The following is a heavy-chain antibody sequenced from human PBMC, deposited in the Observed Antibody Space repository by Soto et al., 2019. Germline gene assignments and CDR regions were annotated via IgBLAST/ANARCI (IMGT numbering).Heavy chain of an antibody. CDR1: ADSIRRSNW. CDR3: ARLGYSNAWPDY. J-gene: IGHJ4*02. V-gene: IGHV4-4*01. CDR2: MSHRGTT. D-gene: IGHD5-12*01. Sequence: PENLPLTYAVSADSIRRSNWRSWVRQPPGKGLEWIGEMSHRGTTNYNPSLKSRVTISVDKSKNQFSLKLSSVTAADTAVYFCARLGYSNAWPDYWGQGTLVTVS.